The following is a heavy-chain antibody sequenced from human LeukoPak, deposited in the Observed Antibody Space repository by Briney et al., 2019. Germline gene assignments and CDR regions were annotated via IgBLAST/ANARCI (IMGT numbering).Heavy chain of an antibody. J-gene: IGHJ4*02. D-gene: IGHD7-27*01. CDR2: ISTSSSTI. V-gene: IGHV3-48*02. Sequence: PAGSLRLSCAASGFTFSSYGMHWVRQAPGKGLEWVSYISTSSSTIYYADSVKGRFTISRDNAKNSLYLQMNSLRDEDTAVYYCARDLGIWRYFDYWGQGTLVTVSS. CDR3: ARDLGIWRYFDY. CDR1: GFTFSSYG.